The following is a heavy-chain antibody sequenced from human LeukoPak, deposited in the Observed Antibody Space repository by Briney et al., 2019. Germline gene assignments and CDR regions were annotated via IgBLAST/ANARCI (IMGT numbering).Heavy chain of an antibody. CDR3: ARGQVFKQQKSLYYMDV. CDR2: INHSGST. CDR1: GGSFSGYY. J-gene: IGHJ6*03. V-gene: IGHV4-34*01. Sequence: SETLSLTCAVYGGSFSGYYWSWIRQPPGKGLEGIGEINHSGSTNYNPSLKSRVTISVDTSKNQFSLKLSSVTAADTAVYYCARGQVFKQQKSLYYMDVWGKGTTVTVSS.